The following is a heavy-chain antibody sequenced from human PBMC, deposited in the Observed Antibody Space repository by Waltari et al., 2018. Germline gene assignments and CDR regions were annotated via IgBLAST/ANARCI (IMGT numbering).Heavy chain of an antibody. V-gene: IGHV3-21*02. CDR3: AGGYSSYYGMDV. CDR1: GFTFNTHT. Sequence: EVQLVESGGGLVKPGGSLGLSCAAPGFTFNTHTMNWVRQAPGKGLEWVSSISSTSSDIYYADSVKGRFTISRDNAKSSLYLQLNSLRAEDTAVYYCAGGYSSYYGMDVWGQGTTVTVSS. J-gene: IGHJ6*02. CDR2: ISSTSSDI. D-gene: IGHD6-13*01.